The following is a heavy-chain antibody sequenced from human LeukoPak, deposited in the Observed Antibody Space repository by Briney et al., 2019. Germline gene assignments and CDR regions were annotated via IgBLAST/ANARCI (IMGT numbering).Heavy chain of an antibody. D-gene: IGHD4-17*01. CDR3: ARYGDYGGINWFDP. CDR2: IHYSGGT. J-gene: IGHJ5*02. Sequence: SQTLSLTCTVSGGSISSGDWYWSWIRQSPAKGLEWIGYIHYSGGTHYNSSLKSRLTISVDTSKNQFSLKLRSVTAADTVVYYCARYGDYGGINWFDPWGQGTLVTVSS. CDR1: GGSISSGDWY. V-gene: IGHV4-30-4*01.